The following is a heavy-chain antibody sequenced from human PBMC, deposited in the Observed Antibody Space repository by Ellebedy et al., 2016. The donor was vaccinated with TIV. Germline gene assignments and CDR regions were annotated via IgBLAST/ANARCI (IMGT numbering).Heavy chain of an antibody. CDR2: INWSGGIT. V-gene: IGHV3-20*04. J-gene: IGHJ6*02. D-gene: IGHD3-9*01. CDR3: ARDSGWIRYFDSNGMDV. CDR1: GFNLRDYA. Sequence: GESLKISCAASGFNLRDYAMTWVRQAPGKGLEWVSDINWSGGITHYADSVRGRFTISRDDAKNTLYLQMSSLRAEDTAVYYCARDSGWIRYFDSNGMDVWGQGTTVTVSS.